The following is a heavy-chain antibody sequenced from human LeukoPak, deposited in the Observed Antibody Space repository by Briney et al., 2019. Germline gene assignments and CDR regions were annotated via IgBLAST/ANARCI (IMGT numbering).Heavy chain of an antibody. Sequence: ASVKVSCKASGYTFTSYYMHWVRQAPGQGLEWMGIINPSGGSTSYAQKFQGRVTMTRDTSTSTVYMELSSLRSEDTAVYYCARWIYYDILTGYHPLDHWGQGTLVTVSS. CDR1: GYTFTSYY. J-gene: IGHJ5*02. V-gene: IGHV1-46*01. D-gene: IGHD3-9*01. CDR3: ARWIYYDILTGYHPLDH. CDR2: INPSGGST.